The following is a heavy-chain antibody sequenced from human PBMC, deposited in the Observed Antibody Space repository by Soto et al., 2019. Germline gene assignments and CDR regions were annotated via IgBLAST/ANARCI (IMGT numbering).Heavy chain of an antibody. V-gene: IGHV4-31*03. CDR2: IYYSGST. CDR1: GGSISSGGYY. D-gene: IGHD3-10*02. CDR3: ARDVWSGVFGELNWFDP. J-gene: IGHJ5*02. Sequence: SVTLSLTCTVSGGSISSGGYYWSWIRQHPGKGLEWIGYIYYSGSTYYNPSLKSRVTISVDSSKNQFSLKLSSVTAADTAVYYCARDVWSGVFGELNWFDPGGQGTLVTVSS.